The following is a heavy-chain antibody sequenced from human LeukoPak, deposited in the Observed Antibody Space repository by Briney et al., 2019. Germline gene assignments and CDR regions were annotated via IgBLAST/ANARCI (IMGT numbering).Heavy chain of an antibody. CDR3: ARDSHYGMDV. Sequence: PSETLSLTCTVSGGSISSYYWSWIRQPPGKGLERIGYIYYSGSTNYNPSLKSRVTISVDTSKNQFSLKLSSVTAADTAVYYCARDSHYGMDVWGQGTTVTVSS. J-gene: IGHJ6*02. V-gene: IGHV4-59*01. CDR1: GGSISSYY. CDR2: IYYSGST.